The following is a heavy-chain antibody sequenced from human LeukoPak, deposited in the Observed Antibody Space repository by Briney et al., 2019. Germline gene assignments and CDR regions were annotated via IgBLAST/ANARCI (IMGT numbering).Heavy chain of an antibody. V-gene: IGHV3-20*04. CDR2: INWNGGST. Sequence: GGSLRLSCAASGFTFDDYGMSWVRQAPGKGLEWVSGINWNGGSTGYADSVKGRFTISRDNAKKSLYLQMNSLRAEDTAVYYCARESVGSGSILGTFDYWGQGTLVTVSS. J-gene: IGHJ4*02. CDR3: ARESVGSGSILGTFDY. D-gene: IGHD1-26*01. CDR1: GFTFDDYG.